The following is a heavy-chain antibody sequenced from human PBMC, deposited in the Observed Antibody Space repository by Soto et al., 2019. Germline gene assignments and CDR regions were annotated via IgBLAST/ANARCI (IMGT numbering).Heavy chain of an antibody. D-gene: IGHD3-22*01. V-gene: IGHV3-7*01. CDR1: GFTFSSYW. J-gene: IGHJ4*02. CDR3: ARGYDSSGYRLGD. Sequence: DVQLVESGGGLVQPGGSLRLSCAASGFTFSSYWMSWVRQAPGKGLEWVANIKQDGSEKYYVDSVKGRFTISRDNAKNSLYVQRNRLRADDSAVYYCARGYDSSGYRLGDWGQGTLVTVSS. CDR2: IKQDGSEK.